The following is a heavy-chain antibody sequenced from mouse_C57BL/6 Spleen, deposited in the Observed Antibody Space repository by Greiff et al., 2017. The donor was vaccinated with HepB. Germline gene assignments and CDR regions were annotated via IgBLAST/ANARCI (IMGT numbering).Heavy chain of an antibody. CDR1: GYTFTSYW. CDR3: ASNYYGSIVLPAY. CDR2: IDPSDSYT. V-gene: IGHV1-69*01. D-gene: IGHD1-1*01. Sequence: VQLQQPGAELVMPGASVKLSCKASGYTFTSYWMHWVKQRPGQGLEWIGEIDPSDSYTNYTQKFKGKSTLTVDKSSSKAYMQLSSLTSEDSAVYYCASNYYGSIVLPAYWGQGTLVTVSA. J-gene: IGHJ3*01.